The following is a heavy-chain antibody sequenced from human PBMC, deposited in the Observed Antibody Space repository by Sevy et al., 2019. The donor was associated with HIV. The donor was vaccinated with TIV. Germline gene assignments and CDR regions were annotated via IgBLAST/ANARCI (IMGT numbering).Heavy chain of an antibody. V-gene: IGHV3-30*18. CDR3: AKDFTGYNGMDV. CDR2: ISYHGRDK. J-gene: IGHJ6*02. D-gene: IGHD3-9*01. Sequence: GGSLRLSCVVSGISFTTSGMHWVRQAPGKGLEWVAVISYHGRDKFYAESVQGRSPISRDNSKNMLYLQMNSLRAEDTAVYYCAKDFTGYNGMDVWGQGTMVTVSS. CDR1: GISFTTSG.